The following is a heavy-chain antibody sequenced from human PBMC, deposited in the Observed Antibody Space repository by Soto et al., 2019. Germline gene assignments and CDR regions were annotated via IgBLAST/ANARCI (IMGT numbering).Heavy chain of an antibody. CDR1: GFTVSSNY. J-gene: IGHJ6*02. D-gene: IGHD3-3*01. CDR2: IYSGGST. V-gene: IGHV3-53*01. Sequence: GGSLRLSCAASGFTVSSNYMSWVRQAPGKGLEWVSVIYSGGSTYYADSVKGRFTISRDNSKNTLYLQMNSLRAEDTAVYYCARAQVTIFGGDRATTKYYGMDVWGQGTTVTVSS. CDR3: ARAQVTIFGGDRATTKYYGMDV.